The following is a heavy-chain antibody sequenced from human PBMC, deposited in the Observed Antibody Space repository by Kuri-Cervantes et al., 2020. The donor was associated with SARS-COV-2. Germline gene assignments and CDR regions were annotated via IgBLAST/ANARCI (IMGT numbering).Heavy chain of an antibody. D-gene: IGHD1-7*01. CDR3: AAELVAAYGMDV. CDR1: GFTFSSYG. V-gene: IGHV3-33*01. CDR2: IWYDGSNK. Sequence: GGSLRLSCAASGFTFSSYGMHWVRQAPGKGLEWVAVIWYDGSNKYYVDSVKGRFTISRDNSKNTLYLQMNSLRAEDTAVYYCAAELVAAYGMDVWGQGTAVTASS. J-gene: IGHJ6*02.